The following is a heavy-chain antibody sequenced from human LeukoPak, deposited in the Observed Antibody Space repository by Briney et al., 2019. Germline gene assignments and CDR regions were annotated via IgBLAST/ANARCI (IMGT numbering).Heavy chain of an antibody. J-gene: IGHJ4*02. CDR1: GFPFSSYW. V-gene: IGHV3-7*03. CDR3: ARRYFDY. CDR2: IKQDGSEK. Sequence: GGSLRLSCVASGFPFSSYWMTWVRQAPGKGLEWVANIKQDGSEKYYADSVKGRFIISRDNAKNALYLQMSSLRAEDTAIYYCARRYFDYWGQGTLVTVSS.